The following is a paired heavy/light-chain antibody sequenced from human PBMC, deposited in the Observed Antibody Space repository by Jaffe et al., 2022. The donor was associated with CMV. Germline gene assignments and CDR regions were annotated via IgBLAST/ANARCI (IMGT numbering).Light chain of an antibody. CDR1: QSVSSF. CDR3: QQRSTWPALT. V-gene: IGKV3-11*01. Sequence: EIVLTQSPATLSLSPGERATLSCRASQSVSSFLAWYQQKPGQAPRLLIYDASNRATGIPARFRGSGSGTDFTLTISSLEPEDFAVYYCQQRSTWPALTFGGGAKVEIK. CDR2: DAS. J-gene: IGKJ4*01.
Heavy chain of an antibody. J-gene: IGHJ4*02. Sequence: QVQLVQSGAEVKKPGSSVKVSCKASGGTFSSYAITWVRQAPGQGLEWMGGIIPMFGTPNYAQKFQDRVTITTDASTSTAYMELSSLRSEDTAVYYCAREGYYDTSAYYYQTRYYFDYWGQGTLVTVSS. CDR1: GGTFSSYA. CDR2: IIPMFGTP. D-gene: IGHD3-22*01. V-gene: IGHV1-69*01. CDR3: AREGYYDTSAYYYQTRYYFDY.